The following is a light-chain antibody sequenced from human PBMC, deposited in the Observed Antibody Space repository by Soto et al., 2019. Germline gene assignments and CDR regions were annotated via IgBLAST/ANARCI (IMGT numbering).Light chain of an antibody. Sequence: IQMTQSPSSVSAYVGDRVTITWGASQGISSYLDWYQQKPGKAPKLLIYAASTLQSGVPSRLRGSGSGTDLTITISCMKSEDFETYYCQQYYSYTWTFGQGTKVDIK. CDR1: QGISSY. CDR2: AAS. CDR3: QQYYSYTWT. J-gene: IGKJ1*01. V-gene: IGKV1-8*01.